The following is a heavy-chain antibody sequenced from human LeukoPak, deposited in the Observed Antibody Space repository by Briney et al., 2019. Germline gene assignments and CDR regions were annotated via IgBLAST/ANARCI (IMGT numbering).Heavy chain of an antibody. Sequence: GGSLRLSCAASGLTFSNYAMIWVRQAPGKGLEWVSSISGRGGSTYYADSVKGRFTISRDNSKHTLYLQMNSLRAEDTAVYYCARGLDGPTHYIVVVPAAMRVGWFDPWGQGTLVTVSS. V-gene: IGHV3-23*01. CDR1: GLTFSNYA. CDR3: ARGLDGPTHYIVVVPAAMRVGWFDP. CDR2: ISGRGGST. D-gene: IGHD2-2*01. J-gene: IGHJ5*02.